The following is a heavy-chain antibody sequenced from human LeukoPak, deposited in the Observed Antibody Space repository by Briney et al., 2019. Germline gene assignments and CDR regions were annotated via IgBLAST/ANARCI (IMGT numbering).Heavy chain of an antibody. J-gene: IGHJ3*02. CDR2: IYYGGST. Sequence: SGTLSLTFTVSGGSISSHYWSWIRQPPGKGRDWIGYIYYGGSTNYNPSLKSRVGISVDTSKNQFSLRLGSVTAADTAVYYCARDPGRFGELSAFDIWGQGTMVTVSS. CDR3: ARDPGRFGELSAFDI. V-gene: IGHV4-59*11. CDR1: GGSISSHY. D-gene: IGHD3-10*01.